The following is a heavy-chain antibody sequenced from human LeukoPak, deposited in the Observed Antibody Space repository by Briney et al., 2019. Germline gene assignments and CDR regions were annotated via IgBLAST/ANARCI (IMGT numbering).Heavy chain of an antibody. CDR1: GFTFSSYS. V-gene: IGHV3-48*01. J-gene: IGHJ6*03. D-gene: IGHD6-13*01. CDR3: ARGLRQLVRGFNYYFMDV. Sequence: GGSLRLSCAASGFTFSSYSMNWVRQAPGKGLEWVSYITSSSSSIYYADSVRGRFTISRDNAKNSLYLQMNSLRAEDTAVYYCARGLRQLVRGFNYYFMDVWGKGTTVTVSS. CDR2: ITSSSSSI.